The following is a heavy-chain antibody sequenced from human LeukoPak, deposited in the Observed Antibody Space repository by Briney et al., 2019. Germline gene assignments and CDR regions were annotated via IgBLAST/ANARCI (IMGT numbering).Heavy chain of an antibody. D-gene: IGHD1-1*01. V-gene: IGHV4-39*07. J-gene: IGHJ4*02. CDR1: GGSISSSSYY. Sequence: PSETLSLTCTVSGGSISSSSYYWGWIRQPPGKGLEWIGSIYYSGSTYYNPSLKSRVTISVDTSKNQFSLKLSSVTAADTAVYYCARGRRTTADYWGQGTLVTVSS. CDR3: ARGRRTTADY. CDR2: IYYSGST.